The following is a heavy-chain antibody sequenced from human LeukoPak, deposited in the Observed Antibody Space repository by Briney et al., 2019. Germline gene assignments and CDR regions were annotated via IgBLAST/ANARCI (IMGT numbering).Heavy chain of an antibody. CDR3: AKGGLIVAG. J-gene: IGHJ4*02. CDR2: IGDTGGNT. CDR1: GFTFSSYA. D-gene: IGHD2-21*01. Sequence: GGSLRLSCAASGFTFSSYAMSWVRQAPGKGLEWVSSIGDTGGNTYYADSVKGRFTISRDNSKSTLYLQMNSLRAEDTALYYCAKGGLIVAGRGQGTLVTVSS. V-gene: IGHV3-23*01.